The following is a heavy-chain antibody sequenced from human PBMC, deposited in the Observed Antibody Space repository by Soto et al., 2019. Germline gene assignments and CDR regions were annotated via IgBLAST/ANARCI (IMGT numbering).Heavy chain of an antibody. CDR1: GFTFSNYA. Sequence: PGGSLRLSCVASGFTFSNYAMSWIRQAPGKGLEWVSLISANGGKTYHADSVKGRFTITRDNSKNTVYLQMSSLRAEDTALYHCATKAGGFGDEVYYFDQWGQGALVTVSS. CDR2: ISANGGKT. D-gene: IGHD2-8*01. J-gene: IGHJ4*02. V-gene: IGHV3-23*01. CDR3: ATKAGGFGDEVYYFDQ.